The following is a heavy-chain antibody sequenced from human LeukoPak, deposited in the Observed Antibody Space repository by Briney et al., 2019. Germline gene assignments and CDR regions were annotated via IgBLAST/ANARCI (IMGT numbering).Heavy chain of an antibody. J-gene: IGHJ4*02. CDR2: INAGNGKT. CDR1: GYSFSDFA. Sequence: GASVKVSCKASGYSFSDFAMHWVRQAPGQSLEWMGWINAGNGKTKYSQKFQGRAIITRDTSATTAYMDLSSLTSEDTAVYYCARSIWYNRQYYIDSWGQGTLVTVSS. CDR3: ARSIWYNRQYYIDS. D-gene: IGHD6-13*01. V-gene: IGHV1-3*01.